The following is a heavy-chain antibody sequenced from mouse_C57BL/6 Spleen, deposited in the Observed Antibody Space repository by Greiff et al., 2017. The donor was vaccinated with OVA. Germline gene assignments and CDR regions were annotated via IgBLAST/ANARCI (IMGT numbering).Heavy chain of an antibody. Sequence: VQLKESGAELVKPGASVKMSCKASGYTFTTYPIEWMKQNHGKSLEWIGNFHPYNDDTKYNEKFKGKATLTVEKSSSTVYLELSRLTSDDSAVYYCARRGYDYDGGFDYWGQGTTLTVSS. CDR3: ARRGYDYDGGFDY. CDR2: FHPYNDDT. CDR1: GYTFTTYP. D-gene: IGHD2-4*01. V-gene: IGHV1-47*01. J-gene: IGHJ2*01.